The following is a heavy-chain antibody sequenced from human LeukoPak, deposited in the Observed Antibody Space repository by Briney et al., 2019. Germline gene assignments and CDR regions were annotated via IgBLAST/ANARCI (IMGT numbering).Heavy chain of an antibody. CDR3: ALEYYDFWSGYYTGPYFDY. CDR1: GFILSSYG. V-gene: IGHV3-33*01. J-gene: IGHJ4*02. CDR2: IWYDGSNK. D-gene: IGHD3-3*01. Sequence: GGSLRLSCAASGFILSSYGMHWVRQAPGKGLEWVAVIWYDGSNKYYADSVKGRFTISRDNSKNTLYLQMNSLRAEDTAVYYCALEYYDFWSGYYTGPYFDYWGQGTLVTVSS.